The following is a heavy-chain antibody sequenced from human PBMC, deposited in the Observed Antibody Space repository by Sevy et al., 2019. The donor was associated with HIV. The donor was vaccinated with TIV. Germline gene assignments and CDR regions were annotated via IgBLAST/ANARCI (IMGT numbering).Heavy chain of an antibody. CDR3: ARGGGFSDEGMDV. D-gene: IGHD1-26*01. J-gene: IGHJ6*02. CDR2: IYYSGST. Sequence: SETLSLTCTVSAGSISPYYWSWIRQPPGKGLEWIGYIYYSGSTNYNPSLRSRVTISVDTSKTQFSLKLSSVTAADTAVYFCARGGGFSDEGMDVWGQGTTVTVSS. V-gene: IGHV4-59*01. CDR1: AGSISPYY.